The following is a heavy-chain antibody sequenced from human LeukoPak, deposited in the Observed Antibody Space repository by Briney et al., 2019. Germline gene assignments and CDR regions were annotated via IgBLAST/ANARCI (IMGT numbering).Heavy chain of an antibody. D-gene: IGHD3-10*01. Sequence: ASVKVSCKVSGDTLSELTMHWVRQAPGKGLEWMGGFDPGAGEILYAQQFQGRVTMTEDTSTDTAYMELTSLRSEDSGVYFCAAGGIYSLLDYWGQGTLVTVSS. CDR2: FDPGAGEI. CDR3: AAGGIYSLLDY. V-gene: IGHV1-24*01. J-gene: IGHJ4*02. CDR1: GDTLSELT.